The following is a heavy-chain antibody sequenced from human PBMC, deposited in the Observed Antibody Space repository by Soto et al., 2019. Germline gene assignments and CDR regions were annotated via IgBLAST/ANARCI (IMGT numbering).Heavy chain of an antibody. Sequence: QVHLVESGGGVVQPGTSLRLSCVGSGFTFRSYVIHWVRQAPGKGLEWVALTSYDGSGKYYGDSVRGRFTISRDNSRNTVDLXXXXLXXXXXXXXXXARWGTTGGLDVWGQGTLVSVSS. J-gene: IGHJ1*01. CDR3: ARWGTTGGLDV. CDR1: GFTFRSYV. CDR2: TSYDGSGK. D-gene: IGHD3-16*01. V-gene: IGHV3-30*19.